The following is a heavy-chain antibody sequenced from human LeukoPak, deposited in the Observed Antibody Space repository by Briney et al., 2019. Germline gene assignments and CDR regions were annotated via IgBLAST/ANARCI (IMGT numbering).Heavy chain of an antibody. D-gene: IGHD6-6*01. CDR2: MNPNSANT. J-gene: IGHJ4*02. V-gene: IGHV1-8*03. CDR3: ATGEYSSSS. Sequence: ASVKVSCKASGYTFTSYYMHWVRQAPGQGREWMGWMNPNSANTGYAQKFQGRVTITRNTSISTAYMELSSLRSEDTAVYYCATGEYSSSSWGQGTLVTVSS. CDR1: GYTFTSYY.